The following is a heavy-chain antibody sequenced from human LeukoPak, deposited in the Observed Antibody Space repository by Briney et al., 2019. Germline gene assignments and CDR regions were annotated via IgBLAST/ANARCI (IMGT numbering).Heavy chain of an antibody. CDR2: IIPIFGTA. D-gene: IGHD6-13*01. J-gene: IGHJ4*02. CDR1: GGTFSSYA. V-gene: IGHV1-69*06. Sequence: SVKVSCKASGGTFSSYAISWVRQAPGQGLEWMGGIIPIFGTANYAQEFQGRVTITADKSTSTAYMELSSLRSEDTAVYYCARAEAAAHNLIFDYWGQGTLVTVSS. CDR3: ARAEAAAHNLIFDY.